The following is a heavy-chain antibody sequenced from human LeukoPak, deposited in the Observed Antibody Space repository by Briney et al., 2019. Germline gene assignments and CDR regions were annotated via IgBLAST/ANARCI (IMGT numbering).Heavy chain of an antibody. CDR1: GYTFTSYG. V-gene: IGHV1-18*01. Sequence: ASVKVSCKASGYTFTSYGISWVLQAPGQGLEWMGWINAYNGNTNYAQKLQGRVTMTTDTSTSTAYMELRSLRSDDTAVYYCARIGRYCSSTSCYPSGFDYWGQGTLVTVSS. D-gene: IGHD2-2*01. CDR2: INAYNGNT. J-gene: IGHJ4*02. CDR3: ARIGRYCSSTSCYPSGFDY.